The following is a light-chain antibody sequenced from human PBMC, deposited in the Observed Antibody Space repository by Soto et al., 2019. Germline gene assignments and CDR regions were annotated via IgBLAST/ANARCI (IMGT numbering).Light chain of an antibody. CDR1: SGDVGTYNL. CDR2: EGI. Sequence: QSVLTQPASVSGSPGQSITISCTGTSGDVGTYNLVSWYQQHPGKAPKLIIYEGIKRPSGVSNLFSGSKSGNTASLTISGLQAEDESDYYCCSYAGDSNFVFGTGTKVTVL. J-gene: IGLJ1*01. V-gene: IGLV2-23*01. CDR3: CSYAGDSNFV.